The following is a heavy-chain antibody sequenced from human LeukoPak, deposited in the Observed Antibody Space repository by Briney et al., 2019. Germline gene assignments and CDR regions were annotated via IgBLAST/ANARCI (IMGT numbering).Heavy chain of an antibody. CDR1: GFTFSSYW. Sequence: GGSLRLSCAASGFTFSSYWMSWVRQAPGKGLEWVVNIKQDGSEKYYADSGKGRSTISRDNAKNSLYLQMNSLRADDTAVYYCARGKPSYYYDSSAYFYNGAFDIWGQGTMVTVSS. CDR2: IKQDGSEK. CDR3: ARGKPSYYYDSSAYFYNGAFDI. D-gene: IGHD3-22*01. J-gene: IGHJ3*02. V-gene: IGHV3-7*01.